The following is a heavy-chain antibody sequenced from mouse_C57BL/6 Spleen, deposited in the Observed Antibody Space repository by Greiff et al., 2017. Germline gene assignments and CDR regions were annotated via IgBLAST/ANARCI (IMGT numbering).Heavy chain of an antibody. J-gene: IGHJ4*01. V-gene: IGHV1-9*01. CDR1: GYTFTGSW. Sequence: QVQLQQSGAELMKPGASVKLSCKATGYTFTGSWIEWVKQRPGHGLEWIGEILPGSGSTNYNEKFKGKATLTADTSSNTAYMQLSSLTTEDSAIYYCARRGGITSVVGAMDYWGQGTSVTVSS. CDR2: ILPGSGST. CDR3: ARRGGITSVVGAMDY. D-gene: IGHD1-1*01.